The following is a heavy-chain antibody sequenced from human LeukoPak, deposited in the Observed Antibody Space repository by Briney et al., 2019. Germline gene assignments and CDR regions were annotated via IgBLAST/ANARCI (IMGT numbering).Heavy chain of an antibody. CDR1: GFTFSNYS. D-gene: IGHD6-19*01. Sequence: GGSLRLSCAASGFTFSNYSMNWVRQAPGKGLEWVSSISSSSGYIYYADSVKGRFTTSRDNAKNSLYLQMNSLRAEDTAAYYCARDETVAGPYYSDFWGQGTLVTVSS. V-gene: IGHV3-21*01. CDR3: ARDETVAGPYYSDF. CDR2: ISSSSGYI. J-gene: IGHJ4*02.